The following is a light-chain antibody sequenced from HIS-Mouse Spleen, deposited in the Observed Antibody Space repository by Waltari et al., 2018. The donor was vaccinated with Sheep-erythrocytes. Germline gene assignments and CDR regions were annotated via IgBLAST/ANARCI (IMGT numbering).Light chain of an antibody. CDR1: SSDVGGFCYNY. CDR3: SSYAGSNNWV. V-gene: IGLV2-8*01. Sequence: ALTQLPSASGSPGQSVTISCTGTSSDVGGFCYNYVSWYQQHPGKAPKLMIYEVSKRPSGVPDRFSGSKSGNTASLTVSGLQAEDEADYYCSSYAGSNNWVFGGGTKLTVL. CDR2: EVS. J-gene: IGLJ3*02.